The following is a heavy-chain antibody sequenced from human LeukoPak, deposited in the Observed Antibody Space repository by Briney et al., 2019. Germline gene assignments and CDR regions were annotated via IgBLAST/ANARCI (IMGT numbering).Heavy chain of an antibody. CDR2: FDPEDGET. V-gene: IGHV1-24*01. CDR3: ATLDSSRGFDY. J-gene: IGHJ4*02. D-gene: IGHD6-13*01. Sequence: ASVKVSCKVSGYTLTELSMHWVRQAPGKGLEWMGGFDPEDGETIYAQKFQGRVTMTEGTSTDTAYMELSSLRSEDTAVYYCATLDSSRGFDYWGQGTLVTVSS. CDR1: GYTLTELS.